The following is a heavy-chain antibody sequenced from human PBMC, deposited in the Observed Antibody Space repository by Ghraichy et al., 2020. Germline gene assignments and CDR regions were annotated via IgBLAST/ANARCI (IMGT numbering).Heavy chain of an antibody. J-gene: IGHJ4*02. CDR2: INHSGST. Sequence: SETLSLTCAVYGGSFSGYYWSWIRQPPGKGLEWIGEINHSGSTNYNPSLKSRVTISVDTSKNQFSLKLSSVTAADTAVYYCARGRITMNRLFDYWGQGTLVTVSS. V-gene: IGHV4-34*01. CDR1: GGSFSGYY. CDR3: ARGRITMNRLFDY. D-gene: IGHD3-22*01.